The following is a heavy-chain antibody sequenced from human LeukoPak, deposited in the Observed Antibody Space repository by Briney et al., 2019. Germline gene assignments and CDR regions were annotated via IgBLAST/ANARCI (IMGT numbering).Heavy chain of an antibody. V-gene: IGHV4-59*01. J-gene: IGHJ5*02. Sequence: SETLSLTCTVSGGSISSYYWSWIRQPPGKGLEWIGYIYYSGSTNYNPSLKSRVTISVDTSKNQFSLKLSSVTAADTAVYYCARSTYYYDSSGYYLGWFDPWGQGTLVTVSS. CDR2: IYYSGST. D-gene: IGHD3-22*01. CDR3: ARSTYYYDSSGYYLGWFDP. CDR1: GGSISSYY.